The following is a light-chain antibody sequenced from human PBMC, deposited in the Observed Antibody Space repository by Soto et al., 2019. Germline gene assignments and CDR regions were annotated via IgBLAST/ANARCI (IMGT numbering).Light chain of an antibody. CDR3: QKYNSPPRT. CDR2: AAS. J-gene: IGKJ1*01. Sequence: DIQMTQSQSSLSASVGDRVSITGRASQDIANFLAWYQHKPGKVPTLLIYAASTLQSGVPSRFSGSASGTDFTLTISSLQPEDVATYYCQKYNSPPRTFGQGTKVEV. CDR1: QDIANF. V-gene: IGKV1-27*01.